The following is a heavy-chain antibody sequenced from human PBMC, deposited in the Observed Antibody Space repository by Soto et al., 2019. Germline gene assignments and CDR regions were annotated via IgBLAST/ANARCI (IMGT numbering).Heavy chain of an antibody. CDR3: ARDQVVVAATNTNYYYGMDV. J-gene: IGHJ6*04. CDR2: ISAYNGNT. D-gene: IGHD2-15*01. V-gene: IGHV1-18*04. CDR1: GYTFTSYG. Sequence: GASVKVSCKASGYTFTSYGISWVRQAPGQGLEWMGWISAYNGNTNYAQKLQGRVTMTTDTSTSTAYMELRSLRYDDTAVYYCARDQVVVAATNTNYYYGMDVWGKGTTATVSS.